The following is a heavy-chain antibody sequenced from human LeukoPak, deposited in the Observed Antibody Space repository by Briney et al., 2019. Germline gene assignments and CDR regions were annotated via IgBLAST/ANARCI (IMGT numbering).Heavy chain of an antibody. Sequence: GASVKVSCKASGYTFTGYYIHWVRQAPGQGLEWIGWINSDTGGTIYAQNFQGRVTMTRDTSTTTAYMELSSLKSDDTAFYYCARDTITVTTPYFDCWGQGTLVTVPS. CDR2: INSDTGGT. J-gene: IGHJ4*02. CDR3: ARDTITVTTPYFDC. V-gene: IGHV1-2*02. CDR1: GYTFTGYY. D-gene: IGHD4-17*01.